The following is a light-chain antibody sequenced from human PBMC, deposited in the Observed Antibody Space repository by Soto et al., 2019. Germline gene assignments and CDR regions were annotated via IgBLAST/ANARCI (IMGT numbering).Light chain of an antibody. CDR2: AAS. CDR1: QGISSY. Sequence: AIRMTQSPSSFSASTGDRFTITCRASQGISSYLAWYQQKPGKAPKLLIYAASTLQSGVPSRFSGSGSGTDFTLTISCLQSEDFATYYCQQLNSYPRITFGQGTRLEIK. V-gene: IGKV1-8*01. J-gene: IGKJ5*01. CDR3: QQLNSYPRIT.